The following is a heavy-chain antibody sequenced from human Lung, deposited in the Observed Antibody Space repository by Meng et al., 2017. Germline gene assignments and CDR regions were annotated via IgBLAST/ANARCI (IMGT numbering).Heavy chain of an antibody. V-gene: IGHV1-2*06. J-gene: IGHJ4*02. Sequence: QVQLVQSGAEVKKPGASVKVSCKSSGYTFTGYHMHWVRQAPGQGLEWMGRINPNSGGTNYAQKFQGRVTMTRDTSISTAYMELSRLRSDDTAVYYCASYCGGDCYSSIHYWGQGTLVTVSS. CDR1: GYTFTGYH. CDR3: ASYCGGDCYSSIHY. D-gene: IGHD2-21*02. CDR2: INPNSGGT.